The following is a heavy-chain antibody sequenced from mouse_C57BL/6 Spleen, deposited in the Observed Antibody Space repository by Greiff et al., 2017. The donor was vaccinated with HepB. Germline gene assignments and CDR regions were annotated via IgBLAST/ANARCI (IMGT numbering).Heavy chain of an antibody. V-gene: IGHV1-18*01. CDR1: GYTFTDYN. Sequence: DVKLQESGPELVKPGASVKIPCKASGYTFTDYNMDWVKQSHGKSLEWIGDINPNNGGTIYNQKFKGKATLTVDKSSSTAYMELRSLTSEDTAVYYCARRMVYFDYWGQGTTLTVSS. CDR3: ARRMVYFDY. D-gene: IGHD2-3*01. CDR2: INPNNGGT. J-gene: IGHJ2*01.